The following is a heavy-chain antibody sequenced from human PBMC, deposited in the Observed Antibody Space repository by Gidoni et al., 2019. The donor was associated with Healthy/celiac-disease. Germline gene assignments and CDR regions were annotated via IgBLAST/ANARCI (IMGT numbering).Heavy chain of an antibody. V-gene: IGHV4-34*01. CDR3: ARGRSVVVVAATLAIDY. CDR2: INHSGST. CDR1: GGSFSGYY. D-gene: IGHD2-15*01. Sequence: QVQLQQWGAGLLKPSETLSLTCAVYGGSFSGYYWSWIRQPPGKGLEWIGEINHSGSTNYNPSLKSRVTISVDTSTHQFSLKLSSVTAAYTAVHYCARGRSVVVVAATLAIDYWGQGTLVTVSS. J-gene: IGHJ4*02.